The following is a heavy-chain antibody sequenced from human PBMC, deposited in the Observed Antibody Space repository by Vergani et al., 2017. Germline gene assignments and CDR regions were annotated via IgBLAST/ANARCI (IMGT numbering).Heavy chain of an antibody. CDR3: ARVEVRYYYDSSGYYYRVPWFDP. D-gene: IGHD3-22*01. CDR2: IYTSGAT. V-gene: IGHV4-61*02. J-gene: IGHJ5*02. Sequence: QVQLQESGPGLVKPSQTLSLTCTVSGGSFSTGGQSWTWLRQSAGKGLEWIGRIYTSGATNYNPSLRSRAIMSVDASKKQFSLKLTSVTAADTAVYYCARVEVRYYYDSSGYYYRVPWFDPWGQGTLVTVSS. CDR1: GGSFSTGGQS.